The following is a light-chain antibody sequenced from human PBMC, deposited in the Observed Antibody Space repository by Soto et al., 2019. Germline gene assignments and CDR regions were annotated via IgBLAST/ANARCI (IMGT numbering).Light chain of an antibody. V-gene: IGKV3-20*01. CDR2: GAS. Sequence: EIVLKQSPGTLSLSTGERATLSCRASQSVSNNYLAWYQQKPGQAPRLLIYGASNRATGIPDRFSGSGSGTDFTLTISRLEPEDFAVYYCQQYGSSGTFGQVTKVDI. CDR1: QSVSNNY. CDR3: QQYGSSGT. J-gene: IGKJ1*01.